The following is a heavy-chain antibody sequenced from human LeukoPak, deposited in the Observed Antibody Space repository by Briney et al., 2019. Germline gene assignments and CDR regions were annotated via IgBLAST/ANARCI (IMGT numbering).Heavy chain of an antibody. J-gene: IGHJ6*03. CDR3: ATEVPHRYCTNGVCDYYYYYYMDV. CDR1: GGSCRGYY. Sequence: SETLSLTCAVYGGSCRGYYWSWIRQPPGKGLEWIGEINHSGSTNYNLCLKSRVTISVDTSQNQFSLKLSSVTAADTAVYYCATEVPHRYCTNGVCDYYYYYYMDVWGKGTTVTVSS. CDR2: INHSGST. V-gene: IGHV4-34*01. D-gene: IGHD2-8*01.